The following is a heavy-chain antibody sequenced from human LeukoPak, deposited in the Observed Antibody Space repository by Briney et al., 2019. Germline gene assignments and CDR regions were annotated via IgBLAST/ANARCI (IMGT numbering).Heavy chain of an antibody. D-gene: IGHD3-10*01. CDR3: ARGPVLLWFGELPRGRFDY. J-gene: IGHJ4*02. V-gene: IGHV4-34*01. Sequence: SETLSPTCAVYGGSFSGYYWSWIRQPPGKGLEWIGEINHSGSTNYNPSLKSRVTISVDTSKNQFSLKLSSVTAADTAVYYCARGPVLLWFGELPRGRFDYWGQGTLVTVSS. CDR1: GGSFSGYY. CDR2: INHSGST.